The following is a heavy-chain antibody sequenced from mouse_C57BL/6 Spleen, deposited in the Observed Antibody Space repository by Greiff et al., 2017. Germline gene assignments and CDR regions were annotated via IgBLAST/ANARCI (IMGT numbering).Heavy chain of an antibody. V-gene: IGHV14-4*01. Sequence: EVQLQQSGAELVRPGASVKLSCTASGFNIKDDYMHWVKQRPEQGLEWIGWIDPENGDTEYASKFQGKATITADTSSNTAYLQLSSLTSEDTAVYYCTPNWEQFAYWGQGTLVTVSA. CDR1: GFNIKDDY. CDR2: IDPENGDT. CDR3: TPNWEQFAY. D-gene: IGHD4-1*01. J-gene: IGHJ3*01.